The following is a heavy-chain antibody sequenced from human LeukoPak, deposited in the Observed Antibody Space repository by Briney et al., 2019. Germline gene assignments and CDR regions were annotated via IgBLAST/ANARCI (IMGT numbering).Heavy chain of an antibody. Sequence: SETLSLTCTVSGGSMSNYYWAWIRQPPGKGLEWIGSIYYSGSTYYNPSLKSRVTISVDTSKNQFSLKLSSVTAADTAVYYCARSGDIINWFDPWGQGTLVTVSS. J-gene: IGHJ5*02. CDR2: IYYSGST. D-gene: IGHD3-10*01. CDR1: GGSMSNYY. CDR3: ARSGDIINWFDP. V-gene: IGHV4-39*07.